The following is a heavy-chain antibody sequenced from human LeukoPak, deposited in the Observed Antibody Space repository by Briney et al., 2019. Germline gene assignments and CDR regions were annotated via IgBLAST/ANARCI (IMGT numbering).Heavy chain of an antibody. D-gene: IGHD6-19*01. J-gene: IGHJ4*02. CDR2: IEQDGSEK. Sequence: GGSLRLSCAASGFTFSSYWMSWVRQAPGKGLEWVANIEQDGSEKYYVDSVKGRFTISRDNAKNSLYLQMNSLRAEDTAVYYCARDKIIAVAGTSGYWGQGTLVTVSS. CDR3: ARDKIIAVAGTSGY. CDR1: GFTFSSYW. V-gene: IGHV3-7*01.